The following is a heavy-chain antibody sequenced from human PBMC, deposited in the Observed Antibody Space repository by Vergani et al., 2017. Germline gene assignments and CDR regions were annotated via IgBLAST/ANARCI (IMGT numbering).Heavy chain of an antibody. V-gene: IGHV3-23*01. CDR1: GFTFSSYA. D-gene: IGHD1-14*01. J-gene: IGHJ5*02. CDR2: ISGSGGST. Sequence: EVQLLESGGGLVQPGGSLRLSCAASGFTFSSYAMSWVRQAPGKGLEWVSAISGSGGSTYYADSVKGRFTISRDNSKNTLYLQTNSLRAEDTAVYYCARDLRLLYNRFDPWGQGTLVTVSS. CDR3: ARDLRLLYNRFDP.